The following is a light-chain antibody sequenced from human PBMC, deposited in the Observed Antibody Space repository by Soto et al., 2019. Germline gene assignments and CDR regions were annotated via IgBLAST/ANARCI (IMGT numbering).Light chain of an antibody. CDR1: ENVRTF. CDR2: GAS. Sequence: PGDRATLSCRASENVRTFVDWYQQKPGQAPRLLIYGASNRATGIPARFSGSGSGTDFTLTISNLEPEDFAVYYCQQHSHWPPWTFGQGTRVKIQ. J-gene: IGKJ1*01. CDR3: QQHSHWPPWT. V-gene: IGKV3-11*01.